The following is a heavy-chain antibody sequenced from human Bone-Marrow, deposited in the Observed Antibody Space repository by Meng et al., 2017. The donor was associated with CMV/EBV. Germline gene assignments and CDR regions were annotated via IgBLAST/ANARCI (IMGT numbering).Heavy chain of an antibody. CDR1: GFTFSSYA. Sequence: GESLKISCAASGFTFSSYAMHWVRQAPGKGLEWVAVISYDGSNKYYADSVKGRFTISRDNSKNTLYLQMNSLRAEDTAVYYCAREGQYQLPWGIWGQGTLVTVSS. V-gene: IGHV3-30*04. CDR2: ISYDGSNK. CDR3: AREGQYQLPWGI. J-gene: IGHJ4*02. D-gene: IGHD2-2*01.